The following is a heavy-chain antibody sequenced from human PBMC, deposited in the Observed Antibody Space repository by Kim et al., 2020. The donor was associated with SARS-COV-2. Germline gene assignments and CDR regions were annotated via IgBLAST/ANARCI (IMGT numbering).Heavy chain of an antibody. CDR3: ARRLSNTSGWGSHYCDL. J-gene: IGHJ1*01. D-gene: IGHD3-10*01. Sequence: SETLSLTCAVYGGSFSGYYWSWIRQPPGKGLEWIGEINNSGRTNYNPSLKSRVTISVDTSKNKFPLKLTAVTAADAALYFCARRLSNTSGWGSHYCDLWGQGILVTVSS. V-gene: IGHV4-34*01. CDR1: GGSFSGYY. CDR2: INNSGRT.